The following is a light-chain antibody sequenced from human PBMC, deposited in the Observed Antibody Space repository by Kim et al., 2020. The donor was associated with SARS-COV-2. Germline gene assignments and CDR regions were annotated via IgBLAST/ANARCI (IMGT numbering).Light chain of an antibody. CDR1: QSISSN. CDR2: GAS. J-gene: IGKJ1*01. Sequence: EIEMTQSPATLSVSPGERVTLSCRASQSISSNLGWYQQKPGQAPRLLIYGASTRATGIPARFSGSGSGTEFTLTISSLQSEDFAVYCCLQYNDWPRTFGQGTKVDIK. CDR3: LQYNDWPRT. V-gene: IGKV3-15*01.